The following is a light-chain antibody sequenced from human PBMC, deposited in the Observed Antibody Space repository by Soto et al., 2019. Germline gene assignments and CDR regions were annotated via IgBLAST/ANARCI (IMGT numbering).Light chain of an antibody. Sequence: EIVMTQSPATLSVSPGERATLSCRASQTVSNNLAWYQQKPGQAPRLLIYGASTRATGIPARFSGSGSGTEFTLTISRLQSEHFAVYYCQQYNNWPRTFGQGTKVDLK. V-gene: IGKV3-15*01. CDR1: QTVSNN. J-gene: IGKJ1*01. CDR2: GAS. CDR3: QQYNNWPRT.